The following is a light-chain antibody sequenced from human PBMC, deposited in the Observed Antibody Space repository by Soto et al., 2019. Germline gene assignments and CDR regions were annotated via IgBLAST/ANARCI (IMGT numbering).Light chain of an antibody. Sequence: IHMTHAPSTLSASVGYRVTITCRASQSISSWLAWYQQKPGKAPKLLIYDASSLESGVPSRFSGSGSGTEFTLTISSLQPDDFATYYCQQYNSYPLTFGGGTRWIS. CDR1: QSISSW. J-gene: IGKJ4*01. CDR3: QQYNSYPLT. CDR2: DAS. V-gene: IGKV1-5*01.